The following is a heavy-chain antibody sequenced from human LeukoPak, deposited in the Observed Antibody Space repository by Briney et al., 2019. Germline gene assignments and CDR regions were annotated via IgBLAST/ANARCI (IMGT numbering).Heavy chain of an antibody. CDR1: GFTFSSYS. D-gene: IGHD6-6*01. CDR2: ISSSSSYI. CDR3: ARASFSRSSSSSHFEY. J-gene: IGHJ4*02. V-gene: IGHV3-21*01. Sequence: GGSLRLSCAASGFTFSSYSMTWVRQAPGKGLEWVSSISSSSSYIYYADSVKGRFTISRDNAKNSLYLQLSSLRAEDTAVYYCARASFSRSSSSSHFEYWGQGTLVTVSS.